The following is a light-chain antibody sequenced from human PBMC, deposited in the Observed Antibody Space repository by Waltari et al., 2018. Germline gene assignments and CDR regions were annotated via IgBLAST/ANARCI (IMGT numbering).Light chain of an antibody. V-gene: IGLV1-40*01. CDR2: GNS. J-gene: IGLJ2*01. CDR1: SSNIGAGYD. CDR3: QSYDSSLSGPVV. Sequence: QSVLTQPPSVSGAPGQRVTSSCTGSSSNIGAGYDVHWYQQLPGTAPKLLIYGNSNRPSGVPDRFSGSKSGTSASLAIPGLQAEDEADYYCQSYDSSLSGPVVFGGGTKLTVL.